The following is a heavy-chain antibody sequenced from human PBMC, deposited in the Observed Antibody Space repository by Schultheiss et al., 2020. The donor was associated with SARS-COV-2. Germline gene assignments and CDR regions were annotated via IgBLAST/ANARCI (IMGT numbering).Heavy chain of an antibody. CDR1: GGSVSSYF. V-gene: IGHV4-34*01. Sequence: SETLSLTCNVSGGSVSSYFWSWIRQPPGKGLEWIGEINHSGSTNYNPSLKSRVTISVDTSKNQFSLKLRSVTAADTAVYYCARALGRGMDVWGQGTTVTVSS. CDR3: ARALGRGMDV. CDR2: INHSGST. J-gene: IGHJ6*02.